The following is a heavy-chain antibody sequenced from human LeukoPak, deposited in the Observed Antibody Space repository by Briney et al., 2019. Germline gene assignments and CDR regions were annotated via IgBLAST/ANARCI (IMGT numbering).Heavy chain of an antibody. CDR2: IKSKTDGGTT. J-gene: IGHJ4*02. V-gene: IGHV3-15*01. Sequence: PGGSLRLSCAASGFTFSNAWMSWVRQAPGKGLEWVGRIKSKTDGGTTDYAAPVKGRFTISGDDSKNTLYLQMNSLKTEDTAVYYCTTDAFNYDSSGYYYVYWGQGTLVTVSS. CDR3: TTDAFNYDSSGYYYVY. CDR1: GFTFSNAW. D-gene: IGHD3-22*01.